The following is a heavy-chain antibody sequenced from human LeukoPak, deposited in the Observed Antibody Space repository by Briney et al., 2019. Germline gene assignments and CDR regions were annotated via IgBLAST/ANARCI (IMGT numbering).Heavy chain of an antibody. D-gene: IGHD3-9*01. J-gene: IGHJ4*02. CDR1: GFTFSSYA. CDR3: ARTIRFPGHYFDY. Sequence: GGSLRLSCAASGFTFSSYAVHWVRQAPGKGLEWVAVISYDGSNKYYADSVKGRFTISRDNSKNTLYLQMNNLRAEDTAVYYCARTIRFPGHYFDYWGQGTLVTVSS. V-gene: IGHV3-30*04. CDR2: ISYDGSNK.